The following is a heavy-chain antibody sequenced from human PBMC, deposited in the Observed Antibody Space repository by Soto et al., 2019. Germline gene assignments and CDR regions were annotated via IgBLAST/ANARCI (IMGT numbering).Heavy chain of an antibody. CDR2: IKSKADGGTT. J-gene: IGHJ5*02. CDR3: TACLTAAPRRFDP. D-gene: IGHD2-21*02. CDR1: GFTFANAW. Sequence: GGSLRLSCAGSGFTFANAWLIWVRQAPGRGLEWVGRIKSKADGGTTEYAAPVKGRFFISREYSENTAFLQMNSLKPDDTAVYYCTACLTAAPRRFDPWGQGTRVTV. V-gene: IGHV3-15*07.